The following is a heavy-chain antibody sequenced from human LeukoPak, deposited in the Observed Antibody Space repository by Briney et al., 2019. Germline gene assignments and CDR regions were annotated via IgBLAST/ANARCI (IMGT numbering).Heavy chain of an antibody. J-gene: IGHJ4*02. V-gene: IGHV3-15*01. CDR2: IRSKTDGGTT. Sequence: GGSLRLSCAASGFTFNNAWMSWVRQAPGKGLEWVGRIRSKTDGGTTDYAAPVKGRFTISRDDSKNKLYLQMNSLKTEDTAVYYCTTGASDILTGYYTVSNYYFDYWGQGALVTVSS. CDR1: GFTFNNAW. CDR3: TTGASDILTGYYTVSNYYFDY. D-gene: IGHD3-9*01.